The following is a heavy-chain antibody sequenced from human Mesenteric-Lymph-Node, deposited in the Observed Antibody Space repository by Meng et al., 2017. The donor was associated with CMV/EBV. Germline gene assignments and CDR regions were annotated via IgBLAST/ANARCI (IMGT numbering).Heavy chain of an antibody. CDR3: ANLKLPGDAFDI. J-gene: IGHJ3*02. V-gene: IGHV3-23*03. D-gene: IGHD4-23*01. CDR2: IYSGGSST. Sequence: GGSLRLSCAASRFTLSSYAMSWVRQAPGKGLEWVSVIYSGGSSTYYADSVKARFTISRDNSKNTLYLQMNSLRAEDTAVYYCANLKLPGDAFDIWGQGTMVTVSS. CDR1: RFTLSSYA.